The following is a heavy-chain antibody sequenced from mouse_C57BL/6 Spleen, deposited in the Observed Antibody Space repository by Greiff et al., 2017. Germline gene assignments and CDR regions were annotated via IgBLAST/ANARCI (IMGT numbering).Heavy chain of an antibody. Sequence: EVHLVESGGGLVKPGGSLKLSCAASGFTFSDYGMHWVRQAPEKGLEWVAYISSGSSTIYYADTVKGRFTISRDNAKNTLFLQMTSLRSEDTAMYYCARPDGYYSYYFDYWGQGTTLTVSS. D-gene: IGHD2-3*01. J-gene: IGHJ2*01. CDR1: GFTFSDYG. CDR3: ARPDGYYSYYFDY. CDR2: ISSGSSTI. V-gene: IGHV5-17*01.